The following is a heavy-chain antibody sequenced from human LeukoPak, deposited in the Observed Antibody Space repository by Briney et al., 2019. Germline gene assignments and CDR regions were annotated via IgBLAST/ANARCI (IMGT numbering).Heavy chain of an antibody. CDR2: ISSSSSYI. D-gene: IGHD3-10*01. V-gene: IGHV3-21*01. CDR1: GFTFSSYS. J-gene: IGHJ4*02. CDR3: ARGRFGEFLPFDY. Sequence: GGSLRLSCAASGFTFSSYSMNWVRQAPGKGLVWVSSISSSSSYIYYADSVKGRFTISRDNAKNSLYLQMNGLRAEDTAVYYCARGRFGEFLPFDYWGQGTLVTVSS.